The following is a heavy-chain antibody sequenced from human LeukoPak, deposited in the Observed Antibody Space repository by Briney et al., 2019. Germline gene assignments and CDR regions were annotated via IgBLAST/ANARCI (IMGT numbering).Heavy chain of an antibody. Sequence: GSLRLSCAASGFTFSNAWMSWVRQAPGKGLEWVGRIKSKTDGRTTDYAAPVKGRFTISRDDSKNTLYLQMNSLKTEDTAVYYCTTSLQPTATYYYYYGMDVWGQGTTVTVSS. CDR2: IKSKTDGRTT. CDR1: GFTFSNAW. V-gene: IGHV3-15*01. J-gene: IGHJ6*02. CDR3: TTSLQPTATYYYYYGMDV. D-gene: IGHD2-2*01.